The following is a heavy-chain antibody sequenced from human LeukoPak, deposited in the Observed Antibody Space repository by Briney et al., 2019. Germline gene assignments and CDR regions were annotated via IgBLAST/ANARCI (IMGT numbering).Heavy chain of an antibody. CDR3: TRGEGSTSGWYNWFAP. V-gene: IGHV4-59*01. Sequence: SETLSLTCSVSGGSIYNYYWSWIRQPPGKGLEWIGHISHSGSTSYHPSLTSRVTISVDMSKNQFSLNLTSVTAADTAVYYCTRGEGSTSGWYNWFAPWGQGTLVTVSS. CDR1: GGSIYNYY. J-gene: IGHJ5*02. D-gene: IGHD2-2*01. CDR2: ISHSGST.